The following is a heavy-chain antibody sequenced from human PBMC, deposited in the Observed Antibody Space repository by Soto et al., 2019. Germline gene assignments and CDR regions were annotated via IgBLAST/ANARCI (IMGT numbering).Heavy chain of an antibody. CDR3: ASWDKTTTGEYFQQ. CDR1: GSTFSQYD. J-gene: IGHJ1*01. CDR2: ISPVIDTA. D-gene: IGHD1-1*01. V-gene: IGHV1-69*13. Sequence: SVKVSCNASGSTFSQYDFNWARQATGQGLEWMGGISPVIDTADYAQKLQGRVTISADESTSTVYMDLSSLRSEDSAVYYCASWDKTTTGEYFQQWGQGTLVTVSS.